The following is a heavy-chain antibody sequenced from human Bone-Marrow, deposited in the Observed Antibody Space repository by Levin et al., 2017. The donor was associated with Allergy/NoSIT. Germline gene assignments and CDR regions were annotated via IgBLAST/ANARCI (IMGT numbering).Heavy chain of an antibody. CDR2: INHSGST. CDR3: AALILRPRGPRAFDI. J-gene: IGHJ3*02. D-gene: IGHD2/OR15-2a*01. Sequence: SQTLSLTCAVYGGSFSGYYWSWIRQPPGKGLEWIGEINHSGSTNYNPSLKSRVTISVDTSKNQFSLKLSSVTAADTAVYYCAALILRPRGPRAFDIWGQGTMVTVSS. CDR1: GGSFSGYY. V-gene: IGHV4-34*01.